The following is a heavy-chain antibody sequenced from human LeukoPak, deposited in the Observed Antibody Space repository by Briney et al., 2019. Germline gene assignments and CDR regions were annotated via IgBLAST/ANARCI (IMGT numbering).Heavy chain of an antibody. D-gene: IGHD3-10*01. CDR3: AGSFGDVKNF. J-gene: IGHJ4*01. V-gene: IGHV3-7*01. CDR1: GLTFSESW. Sequence: GGSLRLSCAVSGLTFSESWLTWIRQAPGKGPEWVAHIKPDGSEKYYVDSVKGRFIISRDDARNSLSLQMNSLRAEDTAVYYCAGSFGDVKNFWGQGTLVTVSS. CDR2: IKPDGSEK.